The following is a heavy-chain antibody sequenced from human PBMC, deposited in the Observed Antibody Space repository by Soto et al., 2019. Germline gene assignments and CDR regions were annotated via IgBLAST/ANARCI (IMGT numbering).Heavy chain of an antibody. V-gene: IGHV1-69*12. J-gene: IGHJ3*02. CDR2: IIPIFGTA. Sequence: QVQLVQSGAEVKKPGSSVKVSCKASGGTFSSYAISWVRQAPGQGLEWMGGIIPIFGTANYAQKFQGRVTITAEESTSTAYMELSSLRSEDTAVYYCARDGCSGGSCYAGPAFDIWGQGTMVTVSS. D-gene: IGHD2-15*01. CDR3: ARDGCSGGSCYAGPAFDI. CDR1: GGTFSSYA.